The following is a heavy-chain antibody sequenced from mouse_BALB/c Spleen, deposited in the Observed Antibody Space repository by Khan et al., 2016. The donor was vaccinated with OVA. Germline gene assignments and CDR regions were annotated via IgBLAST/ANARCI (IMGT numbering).Heavy chain of an antibody. CDR1: GYTFTHYW. Sequence: QVQLQQPGAELVRPGASVKLSCKASGYTFTHYWINWVKQRPGQGLEWIGNIYPSDSYTNYNQKFKEKATLTVDKSSSTAYIQLSSPTSEDSAVYYGTREGTTVDAMDYWGQGTSVTVSS. CDR2: IYPSDSYT. J-gene: IGHJ4*01. CDR3: TREGTTVDAMDY. D-gene: IGHD1-1*01. V-gene: IGHV1-69*02.